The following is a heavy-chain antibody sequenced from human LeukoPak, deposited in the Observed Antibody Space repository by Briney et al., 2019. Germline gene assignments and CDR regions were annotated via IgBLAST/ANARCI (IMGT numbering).Heavy chain of an antibody. CDR3: AKDDLVLMVYAGNWFDP. CDR2: ISGSGGST. Sequence: GGSLRLSCAASGFTFISYAMSWVRQAPGKGLEWVSAISGSGGSTYYTDSVKGRFTISRDNSKNTLYLQMNSLRAEDTAVYYCAKDDLVLMVYAGNWFDPWGQGTLVTVSS. V-gene: IGHV3-23*01. CDR1: GFTFISYA. J-gene: IGHJ5*02. D-gene: IGHD2-8*01.